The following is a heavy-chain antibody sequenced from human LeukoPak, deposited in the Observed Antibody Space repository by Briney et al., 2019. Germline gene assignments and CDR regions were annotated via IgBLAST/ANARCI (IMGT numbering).Heavy chain of an antibody. CDR1: GFIVSSNY. V-gene: IGHV3-66*01. J-gene: IGHJ6*03. CDR3: ANPRGKFCSTTSCSVMDV. CDR2: FYSGGST. Sequence: GGSLRLSCAASGFIVSSNYMSWVRQAPGKGLEWVSVFYSGGSTYYADSVTGRFTISRDNSKNTLYLQMHGLRPEDTAVYYCANPRGKFCSTTSCSVMDVWGKGTTVTVSS. D-gene: IGHD2-2*01.